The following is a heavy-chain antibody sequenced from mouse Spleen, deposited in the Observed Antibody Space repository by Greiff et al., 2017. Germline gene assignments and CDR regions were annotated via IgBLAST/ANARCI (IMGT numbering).Heavy chain of an antibody. CDR1: GFTFSDYG. D-gene: IGHD1-1*01. V-gene: IGHV5-17*01. J-gene: IGHJ1*03. CDR2: ISSGSSTI. CDR3: ASYYYGSSYTYWYFDV. Sequence: EVQRVESGGGLVKPGGSLKLSCAASGFTFSDYGMHWVRQAPEKGLEWVAYISSGSSTIYYADTVKGRFTISRDNAKNTLFLQMTSLRSEDTAMYYCASYYYGSSYTYWYFDVWGTGTTVTVSS.